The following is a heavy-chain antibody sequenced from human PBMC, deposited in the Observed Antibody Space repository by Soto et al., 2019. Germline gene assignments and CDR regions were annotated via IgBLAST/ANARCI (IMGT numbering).Heavy chain of an antibody. Sequence: LRLSCAASGFKFSNYAMSWVRQAPGKGLEWVSLISATGGGTYYADSVKGRFTISRGNSHNTLYLQVHSLTAEDTAVYYCAKDRRAGGNSAFYFDFWGQGAQVTVSS. J-gene: IGHJ4*02. D-gene: IGHD3-16*01. CDR1: GFKFSNYA. CDR2: ISATGGGT. CDR3: AKDRRAGGNSAFYFDF. V-gene: IGHV3-23*01.